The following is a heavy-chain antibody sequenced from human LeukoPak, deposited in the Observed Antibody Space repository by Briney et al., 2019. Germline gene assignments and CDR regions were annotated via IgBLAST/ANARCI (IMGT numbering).Heavy chain of an antibody. CDR3: ARDRVVVTAIPSAFDI. V-gene: IGHV4-34*01. D-gene: IGHD2-21*02. CDR1: GGSISSYY. CDR2: INHSGST. Sequence: SETLSLTCTVSGGSISSYYWSWIRQPPGKGLEWIGEINHSGSTNYNPSLKSRVTISVDTSKNQFSLKLSSVTAADTAVYYCARDRVVVTAIPSAFDIWGQGTMVTVSS. J-gene: IGHJ3*02.